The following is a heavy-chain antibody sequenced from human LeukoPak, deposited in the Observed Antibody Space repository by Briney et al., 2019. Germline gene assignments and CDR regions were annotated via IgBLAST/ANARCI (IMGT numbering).Heavy chain of an antibody. CDR3: ARGEYYYDSSGYYEGDY. Sequence: ASVKVSCKVSGYTLTELSMHWVRQAPGKGLEWVGGFDPEDGETIYAQKFQGRVTMTRDTSISTAYMELSRLRSDDTAVYYCARGEYYYDSSGYYEGDYWGQGTLVTVSS. V-gene: IGHV1-24*01. J-gene: IGHJ4*02. CDR1: GYTLTELS. D-gene: IGHD3-22*01. CDR2: FDPEDGET.